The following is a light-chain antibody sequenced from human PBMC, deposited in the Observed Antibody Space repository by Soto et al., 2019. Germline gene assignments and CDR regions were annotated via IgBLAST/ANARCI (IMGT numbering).Light chain of an antibody. CDR2: DAS. CDR3: QQRSNWPPTWT. CDR1: QSVSSY. V-gene: IGKV3-11*01. J-gene: IGKJ1*01. Sequence: EIVLTQSPATLSLSPGERDTLSCRASQSVSSYLAWYQQKPGQDPRLLIYDASNRATGIPARFSGSGSGTDFTLTISSLEPEDFAVYYCQQRSNWPPTWTFGQGTKVEIK.